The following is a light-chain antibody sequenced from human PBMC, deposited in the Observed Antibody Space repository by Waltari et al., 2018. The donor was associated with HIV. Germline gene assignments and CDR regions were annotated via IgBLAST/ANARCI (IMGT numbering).Light chain of an antibody. CDR1: DLGTKY. Sequence: SFELTQSPSVSVSPGPSATITCSGDDLGTKYTSWYQQKSGESPLLVIYQDSRRPSRIPERFSGSNSGNTATLTISGTQPLDEADYYCQTWDSNTVLFGTGTKVTVL. V-gene: IGLV3-1*01. CDR2: QDS. J-gene: IGLJ1*01. CDR3: QTWDSNTVL.